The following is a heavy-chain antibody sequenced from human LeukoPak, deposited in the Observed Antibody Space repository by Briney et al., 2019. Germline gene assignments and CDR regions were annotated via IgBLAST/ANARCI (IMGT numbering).Heavy chain of an antibody. Sequence: GGSLRLSCAASGFTVSSNYMSWVRQAPGKGLEWVSSISSSSSYIYYADSVRGRFTISRDNAKKSLYLQMNSLRAEDTAVYYCARDYRRLWLYDFDIWGQGTMVTVSS. V-gene: IGHV3-21*01. D-gene: IGHD2-21*01. J-gene: IGHJ3*02. CDR1: GFTVSSNY. CDR2: ISSSSSYI. CDR3: ARDYRRLWLYDFDI.